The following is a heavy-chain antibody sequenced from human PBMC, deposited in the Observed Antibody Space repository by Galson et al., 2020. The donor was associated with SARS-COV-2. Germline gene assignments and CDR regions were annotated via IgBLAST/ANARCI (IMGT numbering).Heavy chain of an antibody. Sequence: GGSLRLSCAVSGFTFNDFWMSWFRQAPGKGLEWVANIRGDGSEENYVDSVKGRFFISRDNAENSLYLQMNSLRVEDTAVYYCSREDWQGGFGGQGTLVTVSS. D-gene: IGHD3-9*01. J-gene: IGHJ4*02. CDR1: GFTFNDFW. CDR3: SREDWQGGF. V-gene: IGHV3-7*01. CDR2: IRGDGSEE.